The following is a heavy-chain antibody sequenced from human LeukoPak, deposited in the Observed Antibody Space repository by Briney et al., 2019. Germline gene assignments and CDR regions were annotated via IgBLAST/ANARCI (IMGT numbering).Heavy chain of an antibody. V-gene: IGHV3-30*01. CDR1: GFTFSDFG. D-gene: IGHD2-2*01. CDR3: ARRTGDTRFCSRFSCFLPDY. J-gene: IGHJ4*02. CDR2: ISNGGTE. Sequence: GGSLRLSCAASGFTFSDFGMNWVRQAPGKGLEWVASISNGGTEFYADSVKGRFAISRDTSTNTLSLQMNSLRAEDTAVYFCARRTGDTRFCSRFSCFLPDYWGQGTLVTVSS.